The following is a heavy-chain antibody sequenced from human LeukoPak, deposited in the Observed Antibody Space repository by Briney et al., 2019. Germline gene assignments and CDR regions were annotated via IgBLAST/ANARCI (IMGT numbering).Heavy chain of an antibody. CDR1: GGSISTYY. Sequence: SSETLSLTCTVSGGSISTYYWSWIRQPPGKGLEWIGYIYYSRSTNYNPSLKSRVTISVDMSKNQFSLKVSSVTAADTAVYYCARFSSGWINAMDVWGQGTTVTVSS. CDR2: IYYSRST. D-gene: IGHD6-19*01. CDR3: ARFSSGWINAMDV. J-gene: IGHJ6*02. V-gene: IGHV4-59*01.